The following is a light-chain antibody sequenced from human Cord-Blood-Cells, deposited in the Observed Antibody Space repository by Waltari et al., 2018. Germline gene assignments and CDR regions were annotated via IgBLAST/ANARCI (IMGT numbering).Light chain of an antibody. Sequence: QSALTQPASVSGSPGQSNPISCTGTSSDAGSYNLVSWYQQHPGKAPKLMIYEGSKRPSGVSNRFSGSKSGNTASLTISGLQAEDEADYYCCSYAGSSTWVFGGGTKLTVL. J-gene: IGLJ3*02. CDR1: SSDAGSYNL. CDR2: EGS. CDR3: CSYAGSSTWV. V-gene: IGLV2-23*01.